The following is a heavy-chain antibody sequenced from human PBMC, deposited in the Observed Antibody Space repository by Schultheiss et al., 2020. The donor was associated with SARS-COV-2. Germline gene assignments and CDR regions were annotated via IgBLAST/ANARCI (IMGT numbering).Heavy chain of an antibody. Sequence: SQTLSLTCAVYGGSFSGYYWSWIRQPPGKGLEWIGRIYTSGSTNYNPSLKSRVTMSVDTSKNQFSLKLSSVTAADTAVYYCASEPPGIAVAGRRGTLLDWGQGTLVTVSS. CDR2: IYTSGST. CDR1: GGSFSGYY. D-gene: IGHD6-19*01. CDR3: ASEPPGIAVAGRRGTLLD. J-gene: IGHJ4*02. V-gene: IGHV4-59*10.